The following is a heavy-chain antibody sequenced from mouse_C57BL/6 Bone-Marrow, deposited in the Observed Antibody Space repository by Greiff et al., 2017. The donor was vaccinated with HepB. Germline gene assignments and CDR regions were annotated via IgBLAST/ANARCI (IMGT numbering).Heavy chain of an antibody. Sequence: VQLQQSGAELVRPGASVTLSCKASGYTFTDYEMHWVKQTPVHGLEWIGAIDPETGGTAYNQKFKGKAILTADKSSSTAYMELRSLTSEDSAVYYCTREIYYSNYNWYFDVWGTGTTVTVSS. CDR3: TREIYYSNYNWYFDV. D-gene: IGHD2-5*01. CDR2: IDPETGGT. J-gene: IGHJ1*03. V-gene: IGHV1-15*01. CDR1: GYTFTDYE.